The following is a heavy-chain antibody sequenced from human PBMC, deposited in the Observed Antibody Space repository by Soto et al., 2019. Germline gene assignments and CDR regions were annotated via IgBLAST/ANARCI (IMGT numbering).Heavy chain of an antibody. CDR2: IWYDGSNK. CDR1: GFTFSSYG. Sequence: PGGSLRLSCAASGFTFSSYGMHWVRQAPGKGLEWVAVIWYDGSNKYYADSVKGRFTISRDNSKNTLYLQMNSLRAEGTAVYYCARELQLELRPYFDYWGQGTLVTVSS. J-gene: IGHJ4*02. CDR3: ARELQLELRPYFDY. V-gene: IGHV3-33*01. D-gene: IGHD1-7*01.